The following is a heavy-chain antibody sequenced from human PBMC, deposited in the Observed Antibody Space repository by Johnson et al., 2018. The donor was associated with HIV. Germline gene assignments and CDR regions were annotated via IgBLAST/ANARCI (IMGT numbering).Heavy chain of an antibody. D-gene: IGHD3-22*01. CDR2: LRYDGNNT. CDR3: AKDRRRGRAMIVARMGAFDS. J-gene: IGHJ3*02. Sequence: QVQLVESGGGVVQPGGSLRLSCAASGFTFSTYGMHWVRQAPGKGLEWVAFLRYDGNNTYYADSVKGRFTLSRDNSKNTLYLQMNSRRPEETAVYYCAKDRRRGRAMIVARMGAFDSWGQGTMGTVSS. CDR1: GFTFSTYG. V-gene: IGHV3-30*02.